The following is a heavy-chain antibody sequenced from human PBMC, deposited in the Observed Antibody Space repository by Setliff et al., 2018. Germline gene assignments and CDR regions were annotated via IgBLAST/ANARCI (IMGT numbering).Heavy chain of an antibody. D-gene: IGHD1-26*01. CDR3: AREVGTSTSSDAFDV. V-gene: IGHV4-30-4*08. CDR2: IYHSGSA. CDR1: GDSISSGDYF. J-gene: IGHJ3*01. Sequence: PSETLSHTCTVSGDSISSGDYFWSWIRQPPGKGLEWIAYIYHSGSAYYNPSLKSRVTMSVDTSKNQFSLHLTSVTAADTAVYYCAREVGTSTSSDAFDVWGQGMMVTVSS.